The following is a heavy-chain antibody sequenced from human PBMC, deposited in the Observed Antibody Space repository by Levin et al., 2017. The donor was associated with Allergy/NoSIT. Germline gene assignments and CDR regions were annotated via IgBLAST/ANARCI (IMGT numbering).Heavy chain of an antibody. Sequence: GESLKISCKASGYTFTGYYMHWVRQAPGQGLEWMGWINPNSGGTNYAQKFQGRVTMTRDTSISTAYMELSRLRSDDTAVYYCARLGTDKYYDILTGYEYYMDVWGKGTTVTVSS. CDR2: INPNSGGT. CDR1: GYTFTGYY. D-gene: IGHD3-9*01. CDR3: ARLGTDKYYDILTGYEYYMDV. V-gene: IGHV1-2*02. J-gene: IGHJ6*03.